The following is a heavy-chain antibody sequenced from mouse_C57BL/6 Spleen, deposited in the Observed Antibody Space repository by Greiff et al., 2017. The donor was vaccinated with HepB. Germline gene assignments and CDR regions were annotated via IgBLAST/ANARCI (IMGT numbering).Heavy chain of an antibody. J-gene: IGHJ2*01. CDR1: GYTFTDYY. CDR2: INPNNGGT. D-gene: IGHD1-1*01. V-gene: IGHV1-26*01. CDR3: ARLLTFDY. Sequence: EVQLQQSGPELVKPGASVKISCKASGYTFTDYYMNWVKQSHGKSLEWIGDINPNNGGTSYNQKFKGKATLTVDKSSSTAYMELRSLTSEDSAVYYCARLLTFDYWGQGTTLTFSS.